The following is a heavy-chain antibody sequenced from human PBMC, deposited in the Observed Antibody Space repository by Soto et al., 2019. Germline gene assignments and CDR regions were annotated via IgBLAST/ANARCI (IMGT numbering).Heavy chain of an antibody. CDR2: IYTSGST. V-gene: IGHV4-4*07. Sequence: SETLSLTCTVSGGSISNYYWCWIRQPAGKGLEWIGRIYTSGSTNYNSSLKSRVTMSVDTSKNQFSLKLNSVTAADTAVYYCAREASGSRPFDYWGQGTLVTVSS. D-gene: IGHD1-26*01. J-gene: IGHJ4*02. CDR3: AREASGSRPFDY. CDR1: GGSISNYY.